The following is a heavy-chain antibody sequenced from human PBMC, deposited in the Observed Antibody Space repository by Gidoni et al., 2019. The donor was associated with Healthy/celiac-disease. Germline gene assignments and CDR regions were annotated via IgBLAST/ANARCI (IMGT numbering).Heavy chain of an antibody. CDR3: TREDVESSSSWSDYYYGMDV. V-gene: IGHV3-49*04. J-gene: IGHJ6*02. CDR2: IRSKAYGGTK. Sequence: EVQLVESGGGLLPSGPSLRLSCPASGSPLGDYAMSWVRQAQGKGLGWVGVIRSKAYGGTKEYAASVKGRFTISRDDSKSIAYLQMNSLKTEDTAVYYCTREDVESSSSWSDYYYGMDVWGQGTTVTVSS. D-gene: IGHD6-13*01. CDR1: GSPLGDYA.